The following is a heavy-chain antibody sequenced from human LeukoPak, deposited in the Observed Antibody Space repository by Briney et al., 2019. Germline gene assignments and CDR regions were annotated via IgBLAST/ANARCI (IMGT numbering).Heavy chain of an antibody. V-gene: IGHV4-61*01. CDR3: ARGVQETTPPLYDSSGYYSFGDY. D-gene: IGHD3-22*01. Sequence: SETLSLTCTVSGGSVSSGSYYWSWIRQPPGKGLEWIGEINHSGSTNYNPSLKSRVTISVDTSKNQFSLKLSSVTAADTAVYYCARGVQETTPPLYDSSGYYSFGDYWGQGTLVTVSS. J-gene: IGHJ4*02. CDR2: INHSGST. CDR1: GGSVSSGSYY.